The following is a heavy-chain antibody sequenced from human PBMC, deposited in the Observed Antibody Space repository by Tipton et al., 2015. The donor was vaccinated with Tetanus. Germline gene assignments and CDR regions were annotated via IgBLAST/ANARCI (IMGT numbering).Heavy chain of an antibody. D-gene: IGHD3-3*01. J-gene: IGHJ6*02. CDR3: AKDRRTYDFWSGHYRGLYGMDV. V-gene: IGHV3-9*01. CDR1: GFTIEDYA. CDR2: ISWDSGSI. Sequence: RSLRLSCAASGFTIEDYAIHWVRQAPGKGLEWVSSISWDSGSIVYADSVKGRFSISRDNAENSLYLQMNSLRAEDTALYYCAKDRRTYDFWSGHYRGLYGMDVWGQGTTVTVSS.